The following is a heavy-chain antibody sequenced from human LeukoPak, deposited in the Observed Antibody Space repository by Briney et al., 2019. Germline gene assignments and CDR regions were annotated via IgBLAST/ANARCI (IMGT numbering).Heavy chain of an antibody. J-gene: IGHJ4*02. CDR3: VGSDPPEAGLPDS. CDR2: INSRCIEM. Sequence: GGALTLSCAGSGFTFSAYTISWVRQARGKGLEWVSAINSRCIEMFYADAVRGRFTISRDNAKKSVSVQMDRQRDEDRAVYLLVGSDPPEAGLPDSWGQGALVSVSS. D-gene: IGHD1-26*01. V-gene: IGHV3-21*01. CDR1: GFTFSAYT.